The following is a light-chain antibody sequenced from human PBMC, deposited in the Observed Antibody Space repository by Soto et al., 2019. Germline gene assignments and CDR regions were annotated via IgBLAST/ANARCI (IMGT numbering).Light chain of an antibody. J-gene: IGLJ2*01. CDR3: QSADSSGVV. V-gene: IGLV3-25*02. CDR2: KDS. CDR1: ALPKQY. Sequence: SYDLTQPPSVSVSPGQTARITCSGDALPKQYAYWYQQKPGQAPVLVIYKDSERPSGIPERFSGSSSGTTVTLTISGVQAEDEADYYCQSADSSGVVFGGGTKVTVL.